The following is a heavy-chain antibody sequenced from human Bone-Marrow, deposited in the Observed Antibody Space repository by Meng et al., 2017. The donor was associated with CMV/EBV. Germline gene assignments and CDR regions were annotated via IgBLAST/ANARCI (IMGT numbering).Heavy chain of an antibody. Sequence: ASVKVSCKASGYTFTSYYMHWVRQAPGQGLEWMGIINPSGGSTSYAQKLQGRVTMTTDTSTSTAYMELRSLRSDDTAVYYCARVPRSPSGDYGMDVWGQGTTDTVSS. J-gene: IGHJ6*02. D-gene: IGHD2-15*01. V-gene: IGHV1-46*01. CDR3: ARVPRSPSGDYGMDV. CDR1: GYTFTSYY. CDR2: INPSGGST.